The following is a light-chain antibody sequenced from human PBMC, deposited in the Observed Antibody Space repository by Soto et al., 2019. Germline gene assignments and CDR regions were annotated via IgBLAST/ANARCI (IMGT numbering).Light chain of an antibody. CDR2: EVN. J-gene: IGLJ3*02. CDR3: GSYAGSDTWV. CDR1: SSDVGNYNL. Sequence: QSALTQPASVSGSPGQSITVSCTGTSSDVGNYNLVSWYQQHPGKAPKLMIYEVNKRPSGVSFRFSGSRSGNRASLTISGLQAEDEADYYCGSYAGSDTWVFGGGTQLTVL. V-gene: IGLV2-23*02.